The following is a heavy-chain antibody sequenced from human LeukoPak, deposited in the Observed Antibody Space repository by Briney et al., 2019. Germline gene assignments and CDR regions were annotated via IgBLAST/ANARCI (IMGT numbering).Heavy chain of an antibody. V-gene: IGHV3-48*01. D-gene: IGHD1-1*01. Sequence: GGSLRLSCAASGFTFSYYSMNWVRQAPGKGLEWVSYISSSGSTVYYADSVKGRFTISRDNAKNSLYLEMNSLRAEDTAVYHCVRDYKASDTPNFDYWGQGTLVTVSS. CDR1: GFTFSYYS. J-gene: IGHJ4*02. CDR2: ISSSGSTV. CDR3: VRDYKASDTPNFDY.